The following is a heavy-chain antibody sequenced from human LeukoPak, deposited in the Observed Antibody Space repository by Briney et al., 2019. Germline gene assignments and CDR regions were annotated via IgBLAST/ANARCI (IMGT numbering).Heavy chain of an antibody. CDR3: ARIRYFDWLLDYYGMDV. CDR2: ISWNSGSI. V-gene: IGHV3-9*01. Sequence: PGGSLSLSCAASGFTFDDYAMHWVRQAPGKGLEWVSGISWNSGSIGYADSVKGRFTISRDNAKNSLYLQMNSLRAEDTAVYYCARIRYFDWLLDYYGMDVWGQGTTVTVSS. D-gene: IGHD3-9*01. J-gene: IGHJ6*02. CDR1: GFTFDDYA.